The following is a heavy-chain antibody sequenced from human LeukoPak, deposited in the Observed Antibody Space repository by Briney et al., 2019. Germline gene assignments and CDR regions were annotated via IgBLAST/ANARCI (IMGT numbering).Heavy chain of an antibody. CDR3: AKDTSSGWLGRGNVGPDY. V-gene: IGHV3-23*01. D-gene: IGHD6-19*01. Sequence: GGSLRLSCAASGFTFSSYAMSWVRQAPGKGLEWVSAISGSGGSTYYADSVKGRFTISRDNSKNTLYLQMNSLRAEDTAVYYCAKDTSSGWLGRGNVGPDYWGQGTLVTVSS. CDR2: ISGSGGST. J-gene: IGHJ4*02. CDR1: GFTFSSYA.